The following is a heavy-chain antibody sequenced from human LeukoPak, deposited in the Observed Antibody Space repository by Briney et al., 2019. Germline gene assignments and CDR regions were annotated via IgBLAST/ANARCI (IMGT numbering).Heavy chain of an antibody. J-gene: IGHJ3*02. Sequence: GGSLRLSCAASGFTFSSYTMNWVRQAPGEGLEWVSSISSSSSYIYYVDSVRGRFTIARDNAQNSLYLQMNSLRGADTAVYYCARVSLYDGSSGYYVLDAFDIWGQGTMVTVSS. CDR1: GFTFSSYT. V-gene: IGHV3-21*01. D-gene: IGHD3-22*01. CDR2: ISSSSSYI. CDR3: ARVSLYDGSSGYYVLDAFDI.